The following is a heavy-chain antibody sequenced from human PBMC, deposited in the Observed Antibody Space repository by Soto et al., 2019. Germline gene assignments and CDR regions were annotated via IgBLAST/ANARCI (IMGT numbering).Heavy chain of an antibody. V-gene: IGHV2-70*04. CDR1: GFSLSTSGMR. J-gene: IGHJ4*02. CDR3: ARMDSSGYLFDY. Sequence: SGPTLVNPTQTLTLTCTFSGFSLSTSGMRVSWIRQPPGKALEWLARIDWDDDKFYSTSLKTRLTISKDTSKNQVVLTMTNMDPVDTATYYCARMDSSGYLFDYWGQGTLVTVSS. CDR2: IDWDDDK. D-gene: IGHD3-22*01.